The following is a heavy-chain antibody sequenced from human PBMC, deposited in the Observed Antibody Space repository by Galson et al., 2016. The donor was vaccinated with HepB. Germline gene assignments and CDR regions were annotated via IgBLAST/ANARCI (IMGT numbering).Heavy chain of an antibody. J-gene: IGHJ4*02. Sequence: SLRLSCAASGFTFSSYGMHWVRQAPGKGLEWVAVISYDGSNKYYADSVKGRFTISRDNSKNTLYPQMNSLRAEDTAVYYCAKQIYTMEQWLVPEFDYWGQGTLVTVSS. CDR1: GFTFSSYG. V-gene: IGHV3-30*18. CDR3: AKQIYTMEQWLVPEFDY. D-gene: IGHD6-19*01. CDR2: ISYDGSNK.